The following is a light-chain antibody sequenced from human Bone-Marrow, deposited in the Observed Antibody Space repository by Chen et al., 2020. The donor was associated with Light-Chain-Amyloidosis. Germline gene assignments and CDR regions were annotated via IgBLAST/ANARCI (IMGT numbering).Light chain of an antibody. CDR3: QQYGTSPLT. CDR2: GSS. J-gene: IGKJ4*01. CDR1: QTISSNY. V-gene: IGKV3-20*01. Sequence: EIVLTQSPGTLSLSPGEGANLSCRASQTISSNYLTWYQQKFGQAPQLLIYGSSSRATGIPDRFTGSGSGTDFTLTINRLEPEDFAMYYCQQYGTSPLTFGGGTKVEIK.